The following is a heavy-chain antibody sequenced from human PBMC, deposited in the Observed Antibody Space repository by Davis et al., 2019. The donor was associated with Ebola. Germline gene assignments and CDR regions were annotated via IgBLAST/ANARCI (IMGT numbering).Heavy chain of an antibody. J-gene: IGHJ4*02. V-gene: IGHV3-73*01. Sequence: GGSLRLSCAASGFTFSDSAMPWVRQASGRGLEWVGRIRSKANSYATTYAASVKGRFTISRDDSKNTAYLQMNSLKTDDTAVYYCTNRKSEYWGQGTLVTVSS. CDR3: TNRKSEY. CDR1: GFTFSDSA. CDR2: IRSKANSYAT.